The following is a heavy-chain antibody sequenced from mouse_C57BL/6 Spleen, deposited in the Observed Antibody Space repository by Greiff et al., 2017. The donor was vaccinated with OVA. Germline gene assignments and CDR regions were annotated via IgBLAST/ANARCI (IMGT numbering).Heavy chain of an antibody. CDR3: ARRARDAMDY. Sequence: VQLQQSGPGLVQPSQSLSITCTVSGFSLTSYGVHWVRQSPGKGLEWLGVIWSGGSTDYNAAFISRLSISKDNSKSQVFCKMNSLQADDTAIDYCARRARDAMDYWGQGTSVTVSS. CDR1: GFSLTSYG. D-gene: IGHD3-3*01. J-gene: IGHJ4*01. CDR2: IWSGGST. V-gene: IGHV2-2*01.